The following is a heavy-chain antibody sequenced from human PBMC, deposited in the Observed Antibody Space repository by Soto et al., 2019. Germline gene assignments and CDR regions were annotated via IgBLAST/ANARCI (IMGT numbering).Heavy chain of an antibody. CDR2: IYYSGST. D-gene: IGHD3-16*01. J-gene: IGHJ4*02. Sequence: SSETLSLTCTVSGGSISSSSYYWGWIRQPPGKGLEWIGSIYYSGSTYYNPSLKSRVTISVDTSKNQFSLKLSSVTAADTAVYYCATFRGGGFYWGQGTLVTVSS. CDR3: ATFRGGGFY. V-gene: IGHV4-39*01. CDR1: GGSISSSSYY.